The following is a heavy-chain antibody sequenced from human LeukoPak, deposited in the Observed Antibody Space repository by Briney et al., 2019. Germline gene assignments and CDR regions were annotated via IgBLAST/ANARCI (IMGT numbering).Heavy chain of an antibody. CDR3: ARDRYCGGHCYSNFDY. Sequence: SVKVSCKASGGTFSSYAISWVRQAPGQGLEWMGRIIPIFGIANYAQKFQGRVTITADKSTSTAYMELSSLRSEDTAVYYCARDRYCGGHCYSNFDYWGQGTLVTVSS. CDR1: GGTFSSYA. D-gene: IGHD2-21*02. J-gene: IGHJ4*02. CDR2: IIPIFGIA. V-gene: IGHV1-69*04.